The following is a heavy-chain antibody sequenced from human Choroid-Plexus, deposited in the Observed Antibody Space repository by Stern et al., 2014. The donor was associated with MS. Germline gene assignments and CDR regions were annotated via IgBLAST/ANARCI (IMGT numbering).Heavy chain of an antibody. V-gene: IGHV3-30*18. CDR2: VSYDGSNK. CDR3: AKDRQYLTYFFDH. D-gene: IGHD2/OR15-2a*01. Sequence: QVQLVQSGGAGVRPGGPLGLPGVAPGSPFGGWPMPWARQAPARGLGGGAGVSYDGSNKYYADSVKGRFTISRDNSQNTLYMQMSSLRPEDTAVYYCAKDRQYLTYFFDHWGQGSLVTVSS. CDR1: GSPFGGWP. J-gene: IGHJ5*02.